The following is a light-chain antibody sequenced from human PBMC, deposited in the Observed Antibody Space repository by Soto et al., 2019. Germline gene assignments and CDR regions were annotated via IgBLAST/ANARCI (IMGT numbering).Light chain of an antibody. CDR2: GNS. CDR3: QSYDSSRRGGLRV. V-gene: IGLV1-40*01. Sequence: QPVLTQPPSVSGAPGQRVTISCTGSSSNIGAGYDVHWYQQLPGTAPKLLIYGNSNRPSGVPDRFSGSKSGTSASLAITGLQAEDEADYYCQSYDSSRRGGLRVFGGGTKLTVL. J-gene: IGLJ2*01. CDR1: SSNIGAGYD.